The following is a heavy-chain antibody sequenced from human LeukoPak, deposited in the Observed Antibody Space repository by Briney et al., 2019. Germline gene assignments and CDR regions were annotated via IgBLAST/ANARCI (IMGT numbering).Heavy chain of an antibody. CDR1: GGSISSTSYS. D-gene: IGHD1-1*01. CDR2: IYYSGST. V-gene: IGHV4-39*01. Sequence: SETLSLTCTGSGGSISSTSYSWGWIRQPPGKGLEWIGSIYYSGSTYYSSSLKSLVTISVDTIKNQFSLKLRSGAAGDSVVYYWARRVANENCFDPWGQGALVTVSS. CDR3: ARRVANENCFDP. J-gene: IGHJ5*02.